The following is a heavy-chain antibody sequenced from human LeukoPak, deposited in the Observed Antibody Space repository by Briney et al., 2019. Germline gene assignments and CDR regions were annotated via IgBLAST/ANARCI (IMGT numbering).Heavy chain of an antibody. CDR2: ISWNSGSI. J-gene: IGHJ4*02. CDR1: GFTFDDYA. D-gene: IGHD2-8*02. V-gene: IGHV3-9*01. Sequence: GRSLRLSCAASGFTFDDYATHWVRQAPGKGREGVSGISWNSGSIGYADSVKGRFTISRDNAKNSLYLQMNGLRVEDTALYYCEKDLGGTVLAYWGQGTLVTVSS. CDR3: EKDLGGTVLAY.